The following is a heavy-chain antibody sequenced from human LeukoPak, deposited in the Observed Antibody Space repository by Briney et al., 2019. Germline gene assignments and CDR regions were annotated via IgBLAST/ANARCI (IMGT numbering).Heavy chain of an antibody. J-gene: IGHJ4*02. CDR2: INHIGST. CDR3: TRGDLESMVVAAGPYFDY. CDR1: GGSFSGYY. D-gene: IGHD2-15*01. V-gene: IGHV4-34*01. Sequence: SETLSLTCAVYGGSFSGYYWSWIRQPPGKGLEWIGEINHIGSTNYNPSLKSRVTISVDTSKNQYSLRLSSVTAADTDVYYCTRGDLESMVVAAGPYFDYWGQGTLVTVSS.